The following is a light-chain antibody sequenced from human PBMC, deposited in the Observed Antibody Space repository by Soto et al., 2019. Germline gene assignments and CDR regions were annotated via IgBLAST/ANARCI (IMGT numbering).Light chain of an antibody. CDR2: AAY. V-gene: IGKV1-39*01. CDR1: QNIHTF. J-gene: IGKJ2*01. Sequence: DIQMTQSPSSLSASVGDRVTITCRASQNIHTFLNWYQQKPGKAPTLLIYAAYILHSGVPSRFSGSGSGTDFTLTISSLQPEDVATYYCQESYSTPMYTVGQGTKLEI. CDR3: QESYSTPMYT.